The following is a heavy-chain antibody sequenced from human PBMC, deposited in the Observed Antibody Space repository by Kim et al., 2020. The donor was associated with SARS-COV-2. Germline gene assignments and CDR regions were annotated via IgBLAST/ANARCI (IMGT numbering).Heavy chain of an antibody. Sequence: YADSVKGRFTIARDNSKNTLYLQMNSLRAEDTAVYYCATDVLRYFSYFDYWGQGTLVTVSS. V-gene: IGHV3-23*01. CDR3: ATDVLRYFSYFDY. J-gene: IGHJ4*02. D-gene: IGHD3-9*01.